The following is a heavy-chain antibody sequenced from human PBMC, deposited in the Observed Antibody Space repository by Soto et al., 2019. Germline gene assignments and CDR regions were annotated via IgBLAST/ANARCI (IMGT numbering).Heavy chain of an antibody. CDR2: INPKSGGT. CDR1: GYSFTDYH. D-gene: IGHD1-1*01. CDR3: AKATATGGGAFDI. V-gene: IGHV1-2*04. J-gene: IGHJ3*02. Sequence: ASVKVSCKASGYSFTDYHIHWVRQAPGQGLEWLGRINPKSGGTSTAQKFQGWVTMTTDTSISTASTELTRLTAGDTALYYCAKATATGGGAFDICGQGTMVTVSS.